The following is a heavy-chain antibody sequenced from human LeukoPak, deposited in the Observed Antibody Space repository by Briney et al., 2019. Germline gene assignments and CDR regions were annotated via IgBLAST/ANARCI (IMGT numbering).Heavy chain of an antibody. CDR1: GGSISDNY. J-gene: IGHJ4*02. CDR2: AYYSGHT. V-gene: IGHV4-59*08. CDR3: ARHPFATPFDY. Sequence: SETLSLTCSVSGGSISDNYWSWIRQPPGKGLEWIGYAYYSGHTNYNSSLKSRVTMSLDTSKSQFSLRLSSVTAADTAVYFCARHPFATPFDYWGPGTLVTVSS. D-gene: IGHD2-15*01.